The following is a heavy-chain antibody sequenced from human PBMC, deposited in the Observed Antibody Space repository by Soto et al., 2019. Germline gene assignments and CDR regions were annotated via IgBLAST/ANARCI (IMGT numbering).Heavy chain of an antibody. J-gene: IGHJ5*02. CDR1: GGSISTGSYY. V-gene: IGHV4-39*02. CDR3: AINLLFMEQVRFDP. D-gene: IGHD1-1*01. CDR2: IYYSGRT. Sequence: SETLSLTCSVSGGSISTGSYYWAWIRQPPGKGLEWIGSIYYSGRTYFNPSLKSRVTMSVDTSKNHFSLSLSSVTAADTAVYYCAINLLFMEQVRFDPWGQGTLVTVSS.